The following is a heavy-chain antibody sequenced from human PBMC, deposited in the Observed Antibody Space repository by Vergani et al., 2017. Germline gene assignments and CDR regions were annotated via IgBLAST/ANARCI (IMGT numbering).Heavy chain of an antibody. CDR2: IWYDGSNK. CDR3: ARVLYYDSSGFYYDYGMDV. Sequence: QVQLVESGGGVVQPGRSLRLSCAASGFTFSSYGMHWVRQAPGKGLEWVAVIWYDGSNKYYAESVKGRFTISRDNSKNTLYLQMNSLRAEDTAVYYCARVLYYDSSGFYYDYGMDVWGQGTTVTVSS. CDR1: GFTFSSYG. D-gene: IGHD3-22*01. J-gene: IGHJ6*02. V-gene: IGHV3-33*01.